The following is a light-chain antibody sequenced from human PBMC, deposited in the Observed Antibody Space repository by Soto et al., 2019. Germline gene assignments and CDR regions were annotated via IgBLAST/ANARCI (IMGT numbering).Light chain of an antibody. CDR1: QGIRSY. CDR2: GAS. CDR3: QQLNTFPPFFT. Sequence: DIQLTQSPSFLSASVGDRVTITCRASQGIRSYLAWYQQRPGKAPELLIYGASTLRPGGASRFSGSGSETEFTLTINSLQPEDFATYFCQQLNTFPPFFTFGPGTKVDIK. J-gene: IGKJ3*01. V-gene: IGKV1-9*01.